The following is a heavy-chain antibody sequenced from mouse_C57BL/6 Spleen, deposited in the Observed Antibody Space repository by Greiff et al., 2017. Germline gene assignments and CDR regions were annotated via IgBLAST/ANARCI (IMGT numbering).Heavy chain of an antibody. CDR1: GYTFTEYT. Sequence: QVQLKESGAELVKPGASVKLSCKASGYTFTEYTIHWVKQRSGQGLEGIGRFYPGSGSIKYNEKFKGKATLTADKSSSTDYMELSRVTSEESAVYFCASHEDGSSDYFDYWGQGTPLTVSS. CDR2: FYPGSGSI. CDR3: ASHEDGSSDYFDY. V-gene: IGHV1-62-2*01. J-gene: IGHJ2*01. D-gene: IGHD1-1*01.